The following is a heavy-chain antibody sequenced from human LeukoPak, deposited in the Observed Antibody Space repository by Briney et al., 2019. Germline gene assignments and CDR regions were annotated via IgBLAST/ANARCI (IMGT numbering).Heavy chain of an antibody. Sequence: ASVKVSCKVSGYTFTDYYMHWVQQAPGKGLEWMGLVDPEDGETIYAEKFQGRVTITADTSTDTAYMELSSLRSEDTAVYYCATGIPAAIASVTPLFDYWGQGTLVTVSS. J-gene: IGHJ4*02. D-gene: IGHD2-2*01. CDR2: VDPEDGET. V-gene: IGHV1-69-2*01. CDR1: GYTFTDYY. CDR3: ATGIPAAIASVTPLFDY.